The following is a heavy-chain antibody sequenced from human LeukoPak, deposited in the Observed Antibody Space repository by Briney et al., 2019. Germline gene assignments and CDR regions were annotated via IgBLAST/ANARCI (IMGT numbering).Heavy chain of an antibody. Sequence: PGGSLRLSCAASGFTFSSYWMHWVRQAPGKGLVWVSRINSDGSSTSYADSVKGRFTISRDNAKNTLYLQMNSLRAEDTAVYYCARGADSSGYRLPFDYWGQGTLVTVSS. D-gene: IGHD3-22*01. CDR1: GFTFSSYW. V-gene: IGHV3-74*01. CDR3: ARGADSSGYRLPFDY. J-gene: IGHJ4*02. CDR2: INSDGSST.